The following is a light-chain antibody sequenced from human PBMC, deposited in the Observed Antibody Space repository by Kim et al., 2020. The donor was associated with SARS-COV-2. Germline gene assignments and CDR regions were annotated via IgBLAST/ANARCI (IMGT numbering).Light chain of an antibody. J-gene: IGKJ2*01. V-gene: IGKV3-20*01. Sequence: LSPGERATLSCRASQSVTSSYLAWYQQKPGQAPRLLISGASSRASGIPDRFSGYGSGTDFTLTISRLEPEDFAVYSCQQYGSSPYTFGQGTKLEI. CDR2: GAS. CDR1: QSVTSSY. CDR3: QQYGSSPYT.